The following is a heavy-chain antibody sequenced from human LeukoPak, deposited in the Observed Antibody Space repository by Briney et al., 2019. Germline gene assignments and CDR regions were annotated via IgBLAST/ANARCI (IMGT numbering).Heavy chain of an antibody. CDR1: GFTFSSYW. V-gene: IGHV3-74*01. Sequence: GGSLRLSCAASGFTFSSYWMHWVRQAPGKGLVWVSRINSDGSSTSYADSVKGRFTISRDNAKNTLYLQMNSLRAEDTAVYYCARGFETYYYDSSGYPSLLAMDVWGQGTMVTVSS. CDR2: INSDGSST. D-gene: IGHD3-22*01. J-gene: IGHJ6*02. CDR3: ARGFETYYYDSSGYPSLLAMDV.